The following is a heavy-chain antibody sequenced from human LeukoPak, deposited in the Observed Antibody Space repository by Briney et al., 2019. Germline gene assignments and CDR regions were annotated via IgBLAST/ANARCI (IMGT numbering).Heavy chain of an antibody. CDR3: AREYRDYVWGSYRYTGFDY. CDR1: RFTFSSYA. Sequence: GGSLRLSCAACRFTFSSYAMSWVRQAPGKGLEWVANIKQDGSEKYYVDPVKGRFTISRDNAKNSLYLQMNSLRAEDTAVYYCAREYRDYVWGSYRYTGFDYWGQGTLVTVSS. CDR2: IKQDGSEK. V-gene: IGHV3-7*01. J-gene: IGHJ4*02. D-gene: IGHD3-16*02.